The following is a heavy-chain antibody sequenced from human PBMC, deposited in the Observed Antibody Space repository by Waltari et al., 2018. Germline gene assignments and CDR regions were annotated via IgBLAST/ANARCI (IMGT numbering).Heavy chain of an antibody. CDR3: AKAGARLDGRHFDF. D-gene: IGHD1-26*01. CDR1: GFTFSSYA. Sequence: EVQLLESGGGLVQPGGSLRLSCAASGFTFSSYAMRWVRQAPGKGLEWVSSVGSSGVDTYYADAVKGRFTISRDNSKNTLYLQMNSLRAEDTAIYYCAKAGARLDGRHFDFWGQGTLVTVSS. V-gene: IGHV3-23*01. CDR2: VGSSGVDT. J-gene: IGHJ4*02.